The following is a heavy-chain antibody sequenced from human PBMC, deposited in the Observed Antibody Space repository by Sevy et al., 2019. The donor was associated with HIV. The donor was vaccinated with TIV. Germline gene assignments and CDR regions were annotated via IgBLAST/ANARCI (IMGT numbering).Heavy chain of an antibody. D-gene: IGHD3-3*02. CDR3: ARELVASGPAFDY. V-gene: IGHV3-48*03. CDR2: ISGGGNTI. CDR1: GFTFSGYE. J-gene: IGHJ4*02. Sequence: GGSLRLSCAASGFTFSGYEMNWVRQAPGKGLEWVSYISGGGNTIYYANSVKDRFTISRDNAKNSLYLQMNSLRAEDTAVYYCARELVASGPAFDYWGQRSLVTVSS.